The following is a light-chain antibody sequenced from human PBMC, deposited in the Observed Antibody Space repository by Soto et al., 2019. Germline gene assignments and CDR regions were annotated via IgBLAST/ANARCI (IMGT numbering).Light chain of an antibody. CDR2: GAS. J-gene: IGKJ4*01. V-gene: IGKV3-20*01. CDR3: QQYGSSPLT. Sequence: ENVLTQSPGTLSLSPGERATLSCRASQSVSSNYLAWYQQKPGQAPRLFIYGASSRATGIPDRFSGSGSGTDFTLTISRLEPEDFAVYYCQQYGSSPLTFGGGTKVEIK. CDR1: QSVSSNY.